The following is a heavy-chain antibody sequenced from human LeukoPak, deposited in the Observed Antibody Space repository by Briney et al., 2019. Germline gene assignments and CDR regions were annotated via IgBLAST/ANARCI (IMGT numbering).Heavy chain of an antibody. CDR2: IYHSGST. Sequence: SGTLSLTSAVSGASISSSHGWSWVRQAPGKGLEWIGEIYHSGSTNYNPSLKSRVTISVDKSKNQFSLKLSSVTAADTAVYYCARTYDTSGYYYAFDSSGAGTLFTVSS. CDR1: GASISSSHG. V-gene: IGHV4-4*02. J-gene: IGHJ4*03. CDR3: ARTYDTSGYYYAFDS. D-gene: IGHD3-22*01.